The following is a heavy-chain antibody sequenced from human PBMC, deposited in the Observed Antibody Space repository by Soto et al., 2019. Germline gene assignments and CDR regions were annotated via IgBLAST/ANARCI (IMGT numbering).Heavy chain of an antibody. CDR1: GGSISSGDYY. V-gene: IGHV4-30-4*01. CDR3: ARDRKSRCCEGGVTYFDY. D-gene: IGHD1-26*01. Sequence: SETLSLTCTVSGGSISSGDYYWSWIRQPPGKGLEWIGYIYYSGSTYYNPSLKSRVTISVDTSKNQFSLKLSSVTAADTAVYYCARDRKSRCCEGGVTYFDYWGQGTLVTVSS. J-gene: IGHJ4*02. CDR2: IYYSGST.